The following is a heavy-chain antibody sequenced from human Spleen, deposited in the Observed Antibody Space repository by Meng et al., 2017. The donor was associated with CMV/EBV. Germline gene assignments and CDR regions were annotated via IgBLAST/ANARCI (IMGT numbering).Heavy chain of an antibody. CDR2: IYWNDDK. D-gene: IGHD3-3*01. Sequence: SGPTLVKPTQTLTLTCTFSGFSLSTSGVGVGWIRQPPGKALEWLALIYWNDDKRYSPSLKSRLTITKDTSKNQVVLTMTNMDPVDTATYYCARDSGFLEWLSNYGMDVWGQGTTVTVSS. CDR3: ARDSGFLEWLSNYGMDV. CDR1: GFSLSTSGVG. J-gene: IGHJ6*02. V-gene: IGHV2-5*01.